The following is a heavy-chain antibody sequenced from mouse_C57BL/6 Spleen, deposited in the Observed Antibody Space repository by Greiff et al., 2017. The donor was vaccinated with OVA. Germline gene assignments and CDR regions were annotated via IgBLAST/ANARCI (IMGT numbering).Heavy chain of an antibody. J-gene: IGHJ3*01. V-gene: IGHV1-53*01. CDR3: ARPIYYDYDTWFAY. CDR1: GYTFTSYW. Sequence: QVQLQQPGTELVKPGASVKLSCKASGYTFTSYWMHWVKQRPGQGLEWIGNINPSNGGTNYNEKFKSKATLTVDKSSSTAYMQLSSLTSEDDAVDYCARPIYYDYDTWFAYWGQGTLVTVSA. D-gene: IGHD2-4*01. CDR2: INPSNGGT.